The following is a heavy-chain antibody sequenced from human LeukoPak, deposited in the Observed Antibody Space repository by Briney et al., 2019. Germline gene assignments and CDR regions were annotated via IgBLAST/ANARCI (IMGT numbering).Heavy chain of an antibody. CDR1: GFIFGNYW. V-gene: IGHV3-7*03. Sequence: PGGSLRLSCAASGFIFGNYWMSWVRQAPGMGLEWVANIKHDGSGKFYLDSVKGRFTISRDNSKDTLSLQMNSLRAEDTAVYYCAKDIAQGYTFGSIEQDYWGQGTLVTVSS. D-gene: IGHD5-18*01. CDR3: AKDIAQGYTFGSIEQDY. CDR2: IKHDGSGK. J-gene: IGHJ4*02.